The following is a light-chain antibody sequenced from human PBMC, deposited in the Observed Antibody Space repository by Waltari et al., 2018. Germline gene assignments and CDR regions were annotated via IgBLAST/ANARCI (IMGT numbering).Light chain of an antibody. CDR1: QSVGSH. V-gene: IGKV3-15*01. Sequence: IVMTQSPPTLSVSPGARATLSCRAGQSVGSHVAWYQQQHGHAPRPLMYGASTRATGIPARFSGSGSGTEFTLTISSLQSEDFGVYYCQQYYNWPPGTTFGQGSKLEIK. CDR3: QQYYNWPPGTT. CDR2: GAS. J-gene: IGKJ2*01.